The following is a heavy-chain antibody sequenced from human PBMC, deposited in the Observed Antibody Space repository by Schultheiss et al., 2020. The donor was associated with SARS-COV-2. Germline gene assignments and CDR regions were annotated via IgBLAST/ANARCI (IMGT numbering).Heavy chain of an antibody. Sequence: SETLSLTCAVYGGSFSGYYWSWIRQPPGKGLEWIGSIYYSGSTYYNPSLKSRVTISVDTSKNQFSLKLSSVTAADTAVYYCARSLVRGDGLDYWGQGTLVTVSS. CDR2: IYYSGST. CDR1: GGSFSGYY. D-gene: IGHD3-10*01. J-gene: IGHJ4*02. CDR3: ARSLVRGDGLDY. V-gene: IGHV4-34*01.